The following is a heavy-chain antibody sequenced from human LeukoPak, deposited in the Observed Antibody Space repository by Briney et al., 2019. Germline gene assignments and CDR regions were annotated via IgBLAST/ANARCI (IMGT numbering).Heavy chain of an antibody. CDR1: GFTFSSYS. CDR2: ISSSSSYI. J-gene: IGHJ4*02. CDR3: ARVSREYYYDSSGYAIDY. Sequence: GGSLRLSCAASGFTFSSYSMNWVRQAPGKGLEWVSSISSSSSYIYYADSVKGGFTISRDNAKNSLYLQMNSLRAEDTAVYYCARVSREYYYDSSGYAIDYWGQGTLVAVSS. V-gene: IGHV3-21*04. D-gene: IGHD3-22*01.